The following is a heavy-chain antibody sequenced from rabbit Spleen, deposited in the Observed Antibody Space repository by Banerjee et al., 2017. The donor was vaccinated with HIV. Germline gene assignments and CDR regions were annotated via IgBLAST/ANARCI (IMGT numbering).Heavy chain of an antibody. CDR2: IAIGDGST. J-gene: IGHJ4*01. CDR3: ARDGTTTAYRDLDL. V-gene: IGHV1S47*01. D-gene: IGHD5-1*01. CDR1: GFDFSSNA. Sequence: QEQLVESGGGLVQPEGSLTLTCKASGFDFSSNAMYWVRQAPGKGLEWIGYIAIGDGSTLYASWAKGRFTISKTSSTTVTLQMTSLTVADTATYFCARDGTTTAYRDLDLWGPGTLVTVS.